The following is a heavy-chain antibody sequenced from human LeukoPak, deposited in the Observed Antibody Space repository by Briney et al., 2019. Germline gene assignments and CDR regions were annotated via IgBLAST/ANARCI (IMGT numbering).Heavy chain of an antibody. CDR1: GGSISSYY. CDR3: ARVIGGYGEDDAFDI. J-gene: IGHJ3*02. CDR2: INYSGST. V-gene: IGHV4-59*01. D-gene: IGHD5-12*01. Sequence: KPSETLSLTCTVSGGSISSYYWSWIRQPPGKGLEWIGYINYSGSTNYNPSLKSRVTISVDTSKNQFSLKLSSVTAADTAVYYCARVIGGYGEDDAFDIWGQGTMVTVSS.